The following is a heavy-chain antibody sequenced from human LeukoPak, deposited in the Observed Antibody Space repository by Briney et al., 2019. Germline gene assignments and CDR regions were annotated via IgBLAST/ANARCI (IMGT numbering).Heavy chain of an antibody. V-gene: IGHV1-2*02. D-gene: IGHD2-2*01. J-gene: IGHJ4*02. CDR3: ARGPYIVVVPAAFFY. Sequence: ASVKVSCKASGYTYTGYYMHWVRQPPGQGLEWMGWINPNSGGTNYAQKFQGRVTMTRDTSISTAYMELSRLRYDDTAVYYCARGPYIVVVPAAFFYWGQGSLVTVSS. CDR1: GYTYTGYY. CDR2: INPNSGGT.